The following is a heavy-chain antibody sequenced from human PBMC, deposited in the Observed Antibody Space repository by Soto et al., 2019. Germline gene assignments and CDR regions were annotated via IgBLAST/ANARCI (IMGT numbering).Heavy chain of an antibody. V-gene: IGHV1-18*01. CDR2: ISAYNGNT. D-gene: IGHD3-9*01. CDR3: ARYNYDILTGYDY. J-gene: IGHJ4*02. CDR1: GYTFTSYG. Sequence: GASVKVSCKASGYTFTSYGISWVRQAPGQGLEWMGWISAYNGNTNYAQKLQGRVTMTTDTSTSTAHMELRSLRSDDTAVYYCARYNYDILTGYDYWGQGTLVTVSS.